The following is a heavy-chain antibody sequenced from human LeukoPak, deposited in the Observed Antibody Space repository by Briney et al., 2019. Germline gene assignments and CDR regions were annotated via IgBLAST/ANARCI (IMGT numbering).Heavy chain of an antibody. J-gene: IGHJ3*02. V-gene: IGHV4-39*02. CDR2: IYYSGNT. CDR3: ARDSVRGFVVVTANAFDI. CDR1: GVSISSSNSY. D-gene: IGHD2-21*02. Sequence: PSETLSLTCTVSGVSISSSNSYWGWIRQPPGKGLEWIGSIYYSGNTYYNASLKSQVSISIDTSKNQFSLRLTSVTAADTAVYYCARDSVRGFVVVTANAFDIWGQGTMVTVSS.